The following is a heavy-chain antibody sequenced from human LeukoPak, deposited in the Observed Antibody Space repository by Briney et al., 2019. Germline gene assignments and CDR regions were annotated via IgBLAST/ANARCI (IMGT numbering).Heavy chain of an antibody. CDR1: GYTFTSYG. Sequence: GASVKVSCKASGYTFTSYGISWVRQAPGQGLEWMGGIIPIFGTANYAQKFQGRVTITADESTSTAYMELSSLRSEDTAVYYCARDWMVRGATYYMDVWGKGTTVTISS. J-gene: IGHJ6*03. V-gene: IGHV1-69*13. CDR3: ARDWMVRGATYYMDV. D-gene: IGHD3-10*01. CDR2: IIPIFGTA.